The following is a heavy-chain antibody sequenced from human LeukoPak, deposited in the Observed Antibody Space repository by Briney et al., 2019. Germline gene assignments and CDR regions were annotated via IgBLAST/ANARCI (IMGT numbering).Heavy chain of an antibody. CDR3: ARGYSSSWYDYYGMDV. CDR2: IYYSGST. Sequence: SETLSLTCTVSGGFISTYYWSWIRQPPGKGLEWLGYIYYSGSTNYNPSLKSRLTISVDTSKNQFSLKLSSVTAADTAVYYCARGYSSSWYDYYGMDVWGQGTTVTVSS. V-gene: IGHV4-59*01. CDR1: GGFISTYY. D-gene: IGHD6-13*01. J-gene: IGHJ6*02.